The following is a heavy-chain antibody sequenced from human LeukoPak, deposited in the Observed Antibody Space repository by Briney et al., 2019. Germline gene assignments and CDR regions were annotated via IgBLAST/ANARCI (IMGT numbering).Heavy chain of an antibody. J-gene: IGHJ2*01. CDR2: INAHDGNT. V-gene: IGHV1-18*01. CDR3: WGDGYFDL. CDR1: GYTFTTYG. D-gene: IGHD7-27*01. Sequence: ASVKVSCKASGYTFTTYGNDWGRNAHGQGLEWMGWINAHDGNTNYAHSLQGRLTMTTEESTKTAYMQLRSLRTAADAADYYWGDGYFDLWGRGTLVSVSS.